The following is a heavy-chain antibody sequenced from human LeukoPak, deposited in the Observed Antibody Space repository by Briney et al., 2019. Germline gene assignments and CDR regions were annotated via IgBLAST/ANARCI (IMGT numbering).Heavy chain of an antibody. Sequence: ASVKVSCKASGGTFSSYTISWVRQAPGQGLEWMGRIIPILGIANYAQKFQGRVAITADKSTSTAYMELSSLRSEDTAVFYCARGHQPPYYGMDVWGQGTTVTVSS. CDR1: GGTFSSYT. CDR2: IIPILGIA. V-gene: IGHV1-69*02. CDR3: ARGHQPPYYGMDV. J-gene: IGHJ6*02.